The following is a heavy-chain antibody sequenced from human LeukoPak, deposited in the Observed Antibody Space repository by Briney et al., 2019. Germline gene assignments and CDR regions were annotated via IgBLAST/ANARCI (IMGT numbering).Heavy chain of an antibody. D-gene: IGHD2-2*02. V-gene: IGHV1-3*01. CDR2: INAGNGNT. Sequence: ASVKVSCKASGYTFTSYAMHWVRQAPGQRLEWMGWINAGNGNTKYSQKFQGRVTITRDTSASTAYMELSSLRSEDTAVYYCARGILEYCSSTSCYKGNNWFDPWGQGTLVTVSS. J-gene: IGHJ5*02. CDR1: GYTFTSYA. CDR3: ARGILEYCSSTSCYKGNNWFDP.